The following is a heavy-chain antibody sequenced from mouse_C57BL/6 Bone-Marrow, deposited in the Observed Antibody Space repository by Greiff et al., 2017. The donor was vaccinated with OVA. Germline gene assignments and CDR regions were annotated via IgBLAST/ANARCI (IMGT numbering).Heavy chain of an antibody. CDR3: ATNYDYDWYFDV. Sequence: DVHLVESGGGLVKPGGSLKLSCAASGFTFSDYGMHWVRQAPEKGLEWVAYISSGSSTIHYADTVKGRFTISRDNAKNTLFLQMTSLRSEDTAMYYCATNYDYDWYFDVWGTGTTVTVSS. V-gene: IGHV5-17*01. D-gene: IGHD2-4*01. J-gene: IGHJ1*03. CDR1: GFTFSDYG. CDR2: ISSGSSTI.